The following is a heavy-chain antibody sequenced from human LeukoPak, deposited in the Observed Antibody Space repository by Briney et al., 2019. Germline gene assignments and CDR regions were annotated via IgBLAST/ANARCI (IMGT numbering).Heavy chain of an antibody. CDR2: TQSNGRNK. CDR3: ARESEGGTGTSCPDY. CDR1: GFIFSGDD. Sequence: SGGSLRLSCAASGFIFSGDDMHWVRQAPGKGLEWVAGTQSNGRNKYYVDSVKGRFAIPRDNSKSTLYLQVNSLRVEDTALYYCARESEGGTGTSCPDYWGQGTLVTVSS. D-gene: IGHD2-2*01. J-gene: IGHJ4*02. V-gene: IGHV3-33*05.